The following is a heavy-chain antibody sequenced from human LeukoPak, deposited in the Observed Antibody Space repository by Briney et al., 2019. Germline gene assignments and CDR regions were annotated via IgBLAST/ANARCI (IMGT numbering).Heavy chain of an antibody. V-gene: IGHV1-18*01. Sequence: ASVKVSCKASGYTFTSYGISWVRQAPGQGLEWMGWISAYNGNTNYAQKLQGRVTMTTDTSTSTAYMELRSLRSDDTAAYYCARVALDILTGYYIFDYWGQGTLVTVSS. CDR1: GYTFTSYG. J-gene: IGHJ4*02. D-gene: IGHD3-9*01. CDR2: ISAYNGNT. CDR3: ARVALDILTGYYIFDY.